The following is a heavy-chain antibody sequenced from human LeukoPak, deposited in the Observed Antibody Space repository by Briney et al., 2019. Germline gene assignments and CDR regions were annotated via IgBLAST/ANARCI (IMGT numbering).Heavy chain of an antibody. CDR1: GFTLSRSG. V-gene: IGHV3-30*18. J-gene: IGHJ4*02. CDR3: AKDTAMVFGYFDY. Sequence: GGSLRLSCAASGFTLSRSGMHWVRQAPGKGLEWVAVISYDGSNKYYADSVKGRFTISRDNSKNTLNLQMNSLRAEDTAVYYCAKDTAMVFGYFDYWGQGTLVTVSS. CDR2: ISYDGSNK. D-gene: IGHD5-18*01.